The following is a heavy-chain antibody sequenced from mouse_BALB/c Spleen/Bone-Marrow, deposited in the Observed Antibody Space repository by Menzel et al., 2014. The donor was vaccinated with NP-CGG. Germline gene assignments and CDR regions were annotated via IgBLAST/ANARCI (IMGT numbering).Heavy chain of an antibody. Sequence: VELKQSGAELARPGASVKLSCKASGYTFTSYWMQWVKQRPGQGLEWIGAIYPGDGDTRYTQKFKGKATLTADKSSSTAYMQLSSLASEDSAVYYCARGFPFDFWCQGTTLTVS. V-gene: IGHV1-87*01. CDR3: ARGFPFDF. CDR2: IYPGDGDT. CDR1: GYTFTSYW. J-gene: IGHJ2*01.